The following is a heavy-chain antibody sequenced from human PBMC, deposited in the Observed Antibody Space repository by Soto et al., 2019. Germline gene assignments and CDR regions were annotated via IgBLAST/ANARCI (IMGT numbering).Heavy chain of an antibody. CDR1: GFTFTSYA. D-gene: IGHD3-16*02. V-gene: IGHV3-30*15. CDR2: ISYDGINE. J-gene: IGHJ4*02. CDR3: ARDRLRLGELSLIGYFDY. Sequence: GGSLRLSCEASGFTFTSYAMYWVRQAPGKGLEWVAVISYDGINEYYADSVKGRFTISRDNSKNTLFLQMSSLRVEDTAVYYCARDRLRLGELSLIGYFDYWGQGTLVTVSS.